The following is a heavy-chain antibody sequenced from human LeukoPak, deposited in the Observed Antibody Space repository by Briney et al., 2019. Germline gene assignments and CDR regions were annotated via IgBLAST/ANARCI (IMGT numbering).Heavy chain of an antibody. Sequence: SGGSLRLSCAASGFTFSSYGMHWVRQAPGKGLEWVAFIRYDGSNKYYADSVKGRFTISRDNSKNTLYLQMNSLRAEDTAVYYCAKPLNYYDSSGHWGQGTMVTVSS. CDR3: AKPLNYYDSSGH. J-gene: IGHJ3*01. D-gene: IGHD3-22*01. CDR2: IRYDGSNK. V-gene: IGHV3-30*02. CDR1: GFTFSSYG.